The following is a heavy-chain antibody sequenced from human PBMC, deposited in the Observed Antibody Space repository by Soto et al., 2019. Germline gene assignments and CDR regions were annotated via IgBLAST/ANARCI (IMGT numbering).Heavy chain of an antibody. CDR1: GGSISSYY. V-gene: IGHV4-59*08. J-gene: IGHJ5*02. D-gene: IGHD3-10*01. Sequence: SETLSLTCTVSGGSISSYYWSWIRQPPGKGLEWIGYIYYSGSTNYNPSLKSRVTISVDTSKNQFSLKLSSVTAADTAVYYCARIYYYGSGSENWSDPWGQGTLVTVSS. CDR3: ARIYYYGSGSENWSDP. CDR2: IYYSGST.